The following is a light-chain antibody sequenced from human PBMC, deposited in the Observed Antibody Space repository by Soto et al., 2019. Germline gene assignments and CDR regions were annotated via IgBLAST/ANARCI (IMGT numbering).Light chain of an antibody. V-gene: IGLV1-40*01. CDR2: GDT. J-gene: IGLJ2*01. CDR1: NSNIGAGYD. Sequence: QSVLTQPPSGSGAPGQRVTISCTGSNSNIGAGYDVNWYQHLPGTAPKLLIYGDTIRPSGVPDRFSGSKSATSASLAIAGLQVEDEGDYYCQSYDSSLSGPVLFGGGTKLTVL. CDR3: QSYDSSLSGPVL.